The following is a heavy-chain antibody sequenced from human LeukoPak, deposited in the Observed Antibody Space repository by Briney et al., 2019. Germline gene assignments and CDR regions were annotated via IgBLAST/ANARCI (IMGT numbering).Heavy chain of an antibody. V-gene: IGHV3-11*01. CDR3: ARYYDSGASWGPKKTFDI. CDR2: ISTNGRTI. J-gene: IGHJ3*02. D-gene: IGHD3-10*01. CDR1: GFTFSDYY. Sequence: PGGSLRLSCAAPGFTFSDYYMSWIRQAPGKGLEWVLYISTNGRTIYYADSVKGRFTISRDNAKNSLYLQMNSLRAEDTAVYYCARYYDSGASWGPKKTFDIWGQGTMVTVSS.